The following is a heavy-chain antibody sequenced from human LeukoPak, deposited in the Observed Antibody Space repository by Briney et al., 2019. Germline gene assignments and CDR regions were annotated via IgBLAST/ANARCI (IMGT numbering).Heavy chain of an antibody. J-gene: IGHJ4*02. CDR2: IYHSGST. V-gene: IGHV4-30-2*01. CDR3: ARFAGALDY. D-gene: IGHD3-10*01. Sequence: SQTLSLTCTVSGGSISSGGYYWSWIRQPPGKGLEWIGYIYHSGSTYYNPPLKSRVTISVDRSKNQFSLKLSSVTAADTAVYYCARFAGALDYWGQGTLVTVSS. CDR1: GGSISSGGYY.